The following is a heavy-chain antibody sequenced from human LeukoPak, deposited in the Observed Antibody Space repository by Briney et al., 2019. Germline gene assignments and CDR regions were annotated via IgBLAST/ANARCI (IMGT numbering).Heavy chain of an antibody. D-gene: IGHD3-9*01. V-gene: IGHV4-59*01. J-gene: IGHJ4*02. CDR1: GGSFSGYY. CDR2: IYYSGST. Sequence: SETLSLTCAVYGGSFSGYYWSWIRQPPGKGLEWIGYIYYSGSTNYNPSLKSRVTISLDTSKNQFSLKLNSVTAADTAVYYCARVRYFDWLFDYWGQGTLVTVSS. CDR3: ARVRYFDWLFDY.